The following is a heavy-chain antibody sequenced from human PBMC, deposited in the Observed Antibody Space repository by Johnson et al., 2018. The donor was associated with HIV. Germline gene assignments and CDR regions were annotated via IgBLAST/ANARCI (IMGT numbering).Heavy chain of an antibody. Sequence: QVQLVESGGGVVQPGRSLRLSCAASGFTFSSYAMHWVRQAPGKGLEWVAVISYDGSNKYSADSVKGRFTISRDNSKNTLYLQMTSLRAEDTAVYYCASDSSSWYGSAFDIWGQGTMVTVSS. J-gene: IGHJ3*02. CDR3: ASDSSSWYGSAFDI. CDR1: GFTFSSYA. CDR2: ISYDGSNK. D-gene: IGHD6-13*01. V-gene: IGHV3-30*04.